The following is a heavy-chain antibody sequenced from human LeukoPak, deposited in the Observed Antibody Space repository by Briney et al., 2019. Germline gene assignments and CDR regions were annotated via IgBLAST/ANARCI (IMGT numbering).Heavy chain of an antibody. V-gene: IGHV6-1*01. CDR3: ARVGSSWYFDY. CDR2: TYYRSRWYS. CDR1: GDSVSSNSAA. Sequence: SQILSLTCAISGDSVSSNSAAWYWIRQSPSRGLEWLGRTYYRSRWYSDYAVSVKSRITISPDTSKNQFSLQLNSVTPEDTAVYYCARVGSSWYFDYWGQGTLVTVSS. D-gene: IGHD6-13*01. J-gene: IGHJ4*02.